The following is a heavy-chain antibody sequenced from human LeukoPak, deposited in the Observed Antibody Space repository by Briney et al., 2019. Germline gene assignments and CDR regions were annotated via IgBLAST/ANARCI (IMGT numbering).Heavy chain of an antibody. CDR2: IIPIFGTA. CDR1: GGTFSSYA. CDR3: ARDDGFGNSGMEGLDY. V-gene: IGHV1-69*06. Sequence: GASVKVSCKASGGTFSSYAISWVRQAPGQGLEWMGGIIPIFGTANYAQKFQGRVTITADKSTSTAYMELSSLRSEDTAVYYCARDDGFGNSGMEGLDYWGQGTLVTVSS. D-gene: IGHD4-23*01. J-gene: IGHJ4*02.